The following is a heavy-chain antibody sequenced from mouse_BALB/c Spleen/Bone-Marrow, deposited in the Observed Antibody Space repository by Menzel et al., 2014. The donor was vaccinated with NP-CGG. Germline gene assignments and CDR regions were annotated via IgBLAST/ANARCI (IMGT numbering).Heavy chain of an antibody. J-gene: IGHJ2*01. CDR2: ISTYSGNT. CDR1: GYTFTAYA. V-gene: IGHV1-67*01. D-gene: IGHD1-1*01. Sequence: QVQLQQPGPELVRPGVSVKLSCKGSGYTFTAYAMHWVKQSHAKSLEWIGLISTYSGNTHYNQNFKGKATMTVDKSSSTAYMELARLTSEDSAIYCCARNFYGSSYFDYWGQGTTLTVSS. CDR3: ARNFYGSSYFDY.